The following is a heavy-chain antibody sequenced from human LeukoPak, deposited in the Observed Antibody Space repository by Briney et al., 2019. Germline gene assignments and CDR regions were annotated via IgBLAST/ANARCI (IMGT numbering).Heavy chain of an antibody. CDR2: IYYSGST. V-gene: IGHV4-59*01. J-gene: IGHJ5*02. CDR3: ASPRFYYYDSSGYSDNWFDP. CDR1: GGSISSYY. Sequence: SETLSLTCTVSGGSISSYYWSWIRQPPGKGPEWIGYIYYSGSTNYNPSLKSRVTISVDTSKNQFSLKLSSVTAADTAVYYCASPRFYYYDSSGYSDNWFDPWGQGTLVTVSS. D-gene: IGHD3-22*01.